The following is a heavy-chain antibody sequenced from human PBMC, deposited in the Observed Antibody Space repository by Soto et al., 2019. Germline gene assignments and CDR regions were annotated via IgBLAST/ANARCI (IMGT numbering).Heavy chain of an antibody. CDR3: AKAPTSTVTTNAFDY. CDR1: GFTFDDYA. Sequence: DVQLVESGGGLVQPGRSLRLSCAASGFTFDDYAMHWVRQAPRKGLEWVSGISWNSGSIGYADSVKGRFTISRDNAKNSLYLQMNSLRAEDTALYYCAKAPTSTVTTNAFDYWGQGTLVTVSS. J-gene: IGHJ4*02. CDR2: ISWNSGSI. D-gene: IGHD4-17*01. V-gene: IGHV3-9*01.